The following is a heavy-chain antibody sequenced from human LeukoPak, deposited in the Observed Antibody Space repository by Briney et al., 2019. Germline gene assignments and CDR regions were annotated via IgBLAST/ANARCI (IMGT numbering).Heavy chain of an antibody. D-gene: IGHD3-10*01. CDR3: ARDYTAYGSGINWFDP. CDR1: GYTFTSYG. CDR2: ISAYNGNT. V-gene: IGHV1-18*01. J-gene: IGHJ5*02. Sequence: GASVKVSCKASGYTFTSYGISWVRQAPGQGLEWMGWISAYNGNTNYAQKLQGRVTMTTDTSTSTAYMELRSLRSDDTAVYYCARDYTAYGSGINWFDPWGQGTLVTVSS.